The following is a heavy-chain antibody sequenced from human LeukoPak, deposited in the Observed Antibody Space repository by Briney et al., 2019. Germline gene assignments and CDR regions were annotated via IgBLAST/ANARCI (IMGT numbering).Heavy chain of an antibody. CDR3: AKDKGSRYYYMDV. V-gene: IGHV3-43D*03. Sequence: PGGSLRLSCAASGFTFDDYAMHWVRQAPGKGLEWVSLISWDGGSTYYADSVKGRFTISRDNSKNSLYLQMNSLRAEDTALYYCAKDKGSRYYYMDVWGKGTTVTVSS. CDR2: ISWDGGST. J-gene: IGHJ6*03. CDR1: GFTFDDYA. D-gene: IGHD3-10*01.